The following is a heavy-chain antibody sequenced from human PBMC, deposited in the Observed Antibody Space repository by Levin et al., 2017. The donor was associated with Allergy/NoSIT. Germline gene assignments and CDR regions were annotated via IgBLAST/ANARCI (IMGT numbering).Heavy chain of an antibody. CDR2: ISGSGGST. Sequence: PGGSLRLSCAASGFTFSSYAMSWVRQAPGKGLEWVSAISGSGGSTYYADSVKGRFTISRDNSKNTLYLQMNSLRAEDTAVYYCAKVSDYYDMTPLWYFDYWGQGTLVTVSS. D-gene: IGHD3-22*01. V-gene: IGHV3-23*01. J-gene: IGHJ4*02. CDR1: GFTFSSYA. CDR3: AKVSDYYDMTPLWYFDY.